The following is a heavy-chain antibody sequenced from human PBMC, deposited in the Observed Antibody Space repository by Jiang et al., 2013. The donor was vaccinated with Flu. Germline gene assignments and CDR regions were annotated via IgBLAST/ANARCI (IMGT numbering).Heavy chain of an antibody. Sequence: GPGLVKPSETLSLTCTVSGGSISSYYWSWIRQPPGKGLEWIGYIYYSGSTNYNPSLKSRVTISVDTSKNQFSLKLSSVTAADTAVYYCARGNGGQTGRYFDYWGQGTLVTVSS. CDR1: GGSISSYY. D-gene: IGHD4-23*01. J-gene: IGHJ4*02. V-gene: IGHV4-59*01. CDR3: ARGNGGQTGRYFDY. CDR2: IYYSGST.